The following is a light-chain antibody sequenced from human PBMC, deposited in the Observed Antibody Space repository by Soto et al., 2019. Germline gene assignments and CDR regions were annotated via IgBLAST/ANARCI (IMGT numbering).Light chain of an antibody. Sequence: EIVMTQFPATLSVSPGERATLSCRASQSVSSNLAWYQQKPGQAPSLLIYGASTRATGIPARFSGSGYGTEGTLTISSLQSEDCEVYYCQQYNNWPRTFGQGTKVDIK. CDR2: GAS. CDR3: QQYNNWPRT. J-gene: IGKJ1*01. V-gene: IGKV3-15*01. CDR1: QSVSSN.